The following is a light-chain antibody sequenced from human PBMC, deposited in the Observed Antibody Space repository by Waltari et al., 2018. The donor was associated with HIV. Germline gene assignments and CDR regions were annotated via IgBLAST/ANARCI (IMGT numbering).Light chain of an antibody. CDR1: RGSISDHY. CDR3: QSYDSSNQV. V-gene: IGLV6-57*03. Sequence: NFMLTQPHSVSESPGKTVTISCTRSRGSISDHYVQWYQQRPGSAPTTVIYEDNQRPSGVPDRFSGSIDSSSNSASLTISGLKTEDEADYYCQSYDSSNQVFGGGTQLTVL. CDR2: EDN. J-gene: IGLJ3*02.